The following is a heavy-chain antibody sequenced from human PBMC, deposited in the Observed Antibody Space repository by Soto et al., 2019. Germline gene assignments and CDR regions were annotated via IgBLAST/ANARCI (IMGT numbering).Heavy chain of an antibody. CDR2: IWYDGSNK. CDR3: ARDLNYFDY. V-gene: IGHV3-33*01. J-gene: IGHJ4*02. Sequence: QVQLVESGGGVVQPGRSLRLSCAASGFTFSSYGMHWVRQAPGKGLEWVAVIWYDGSNKYYADSVKGRFTIFRDNSKNTLYLQMNSLRAEDTAVYYCARDLNYFDYWGQGTLVTVSS. CDR1: GFTFSSYG.